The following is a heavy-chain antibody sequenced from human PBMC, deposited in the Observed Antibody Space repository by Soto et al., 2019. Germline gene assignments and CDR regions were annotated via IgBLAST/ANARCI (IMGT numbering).Heavy chain of an antibody. D-gene: IGHD4-17*01. CDR2: ISAHNGKT. Sequence: QVQLMQSGGEVKKPGASVKVSCKASGYTFSNYGITWVRQAPGQELEWMGWISAHNGKTNYEQKFQGRVNMSTDKSTSTAYMELSSLRSDDTAVYYCARVRDYCDYVFVFYFDYWGQGSLVTVSS. V-gene: IGHV1-18*04. CDR3: ARVRDYCDYVFVFYFDY. J-gene: IGHJ4*02. CDR1: GYTFSNYG.